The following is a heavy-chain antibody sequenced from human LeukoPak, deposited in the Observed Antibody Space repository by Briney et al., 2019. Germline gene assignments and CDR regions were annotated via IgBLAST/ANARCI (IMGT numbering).Heavy chain of an antibody. CDR1: GFTFSSYW. Sequence: PGGSLRLSCAASGFTFSSYWMSWVRQTPEKGLEWVANIKVDGSEEYYVDSVKGRFTISRDNAKSSLYLQMNSLRAEDTAVYYCARGIPKNVEPPADFTYWGRGQGILVTVSS. J-gene: IGHJ4*02. V-gene: IGHV3-7*01. CDR2: IKVDGSEE. CDR3: ARGIPKNVEPPADFTYWG. D-gene: IGHD2-2*01.